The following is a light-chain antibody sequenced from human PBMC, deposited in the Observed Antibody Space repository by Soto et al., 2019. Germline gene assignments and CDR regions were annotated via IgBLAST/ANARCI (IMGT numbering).Light chain of an antibody. CDR2: AAS. Sequence: DIQMTQSPSSLSASVGDRVTITCRASQSISSYLNWYQQKPGEAPKILIYAASTLQSAVPSRFSGRGSGPDFSLTISSLQPEDFATYYCQQTFSAPVTFGKGTRLEIK. J-gene: IGKJ2*01. V-gene: IGKV1-39*01. CDR3: QQTFSAPVT. CDR1: QSISSY.